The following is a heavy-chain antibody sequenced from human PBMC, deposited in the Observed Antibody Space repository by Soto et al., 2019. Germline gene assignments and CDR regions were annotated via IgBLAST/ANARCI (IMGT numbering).Heavy chain of an antibody. CDR1: GGSFNNYC. CDR3: ARGDYGQYDAYNWFDP. CDR2: VCPGGRT. Sequence: QVRLQQWGAELVRPSETLSLTCAVYGGSFNNYCWSWIRQPPGKGLEWIGEVCPGGRTNYSPTLKREVRIAVEGSKNQSSLRLASVTVADTAVYYCARGDYGQYDAYNWFDPWGQGNLVIVAS. J-gene: IGHJ5*02. V-gene: IGHV4-34*02. D-gene: IGHD3-10*01.